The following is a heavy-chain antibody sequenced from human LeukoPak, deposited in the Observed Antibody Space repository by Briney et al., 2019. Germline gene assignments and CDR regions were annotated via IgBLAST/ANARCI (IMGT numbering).Heavy chain of an antibody. D-gene: IGHD4-17*01. CDR1: GFTFSGYE. CDR2: ISGSGGST. Sequence: GGSLRLSCAASGFTFSGYEMNWVRQAPGKGLEWVSAISGSGGSTYYADSVKGRFTISRDNSKNTLYLQMNSLRAEDTAVYYCAKDTSPDYGDYFHYWGQGTLVTVSS. J-gene: IGHJ4*02. CDR3: AKDTSPDYGDYFHY. V-gene: IGHV3-23*01.